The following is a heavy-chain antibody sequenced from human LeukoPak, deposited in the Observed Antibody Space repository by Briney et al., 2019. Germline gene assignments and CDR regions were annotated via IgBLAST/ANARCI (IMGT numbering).Heavy chain of an antibody. CDR2: ISYDGSNK. V-gene: IGHV3-30*01. CDR1: GFTFSSYA. Sequence: GSLRLSCAASGFTFSSYAMHWVRQAPGKGLEWVAVISYDGSNKYYADSVKGRFTISRDNSKNTLYLQMNSLRAEDTAVYYCARSEHDFFSYMDVWGKGTTVTVSS. J-gene: IGHJ6*03. D-gene: IGHD3-3*01. CDR3: ARSEHDFFSYMDV.